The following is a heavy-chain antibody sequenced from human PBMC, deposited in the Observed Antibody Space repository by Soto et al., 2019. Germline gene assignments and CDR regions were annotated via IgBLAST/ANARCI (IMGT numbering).Heavy chain of an antibody. Sequence: QVQLQESGPGLVQPSGTLSLTCAVSGDSINNSHWWSWVRQTPGKGLEWIGETYHSGTTNYNPSLKTRFTIPIEKSKSQFSLKMNSATAAATAVYYCAREVNSSPARGPNWFDPWGQGTLITVSS. CDR3: AREVNSSPARGPNWFDP. CDR1: GDSINNSHW. D-gene: IGHD6-13*01. J-gene: IGHJ5*02. V-gene: IGHV4-4*02. CDR2: TYHSGTT.